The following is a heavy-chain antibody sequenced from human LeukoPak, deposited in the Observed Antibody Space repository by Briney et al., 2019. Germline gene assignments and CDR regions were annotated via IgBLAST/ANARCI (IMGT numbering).Heavy chain of an antibody. J-gene: IGHJ4*02. D-gene: IGHD4-17*01. CDR2: ISAYNGNT. CDR1: GYTFTSYG. V-gene: IGHV1-18*01. CDR3: ASVGYGDYEYYFDY. Sequence: VASVKVSCKASGYTFTSYGISWVRQAPGQGLEWMGWISAYNGNTNYAQKLQGRVTMTTDTSTSTAYMELRSLRSDDTAVYYCASVGYGDYEYYFDYWGQGTLVTVSS.